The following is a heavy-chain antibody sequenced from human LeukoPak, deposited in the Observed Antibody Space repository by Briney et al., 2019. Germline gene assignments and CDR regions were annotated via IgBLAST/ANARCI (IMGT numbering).Heavy chain of an antibody. CDR1: GGSFRRNT. V-gene: IGHV1-69*05. J-gene: IGHJ3*02. CDR3: AINTGGRADAFDI. Sequence: SVKVFCKASGGSFRRNTIVWVRQAPGQGLEWMGMIVPISGTPNYAQKLQGRLTISTDESTSTAYMDLSNLRSDDTAIYYCAINTGGRADAFDIWGQGTLVTVSS. D-gene: IGHD1-26*01. CDR2: IVPISGTP.